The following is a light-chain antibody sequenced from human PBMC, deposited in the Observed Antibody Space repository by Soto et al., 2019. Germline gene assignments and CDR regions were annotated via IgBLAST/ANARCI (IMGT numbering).Light chain of an antibody. V-gene: IGKV3-20*01. CDR3: QQYGRSPFT. Sequence: EIVLTQSPGTLSLSPGQRATLSCRASQRITNNFLAWFQQKPGLAPRLLIHGPSTRASGVPDRFSGGGSGTDFVLTISRLVPEDFAVYFCQQYGRSPFTFGQGTKLQIK. CDR1: QRITNNF. J-gene: IGKJ2*01. CDR2: GPS.